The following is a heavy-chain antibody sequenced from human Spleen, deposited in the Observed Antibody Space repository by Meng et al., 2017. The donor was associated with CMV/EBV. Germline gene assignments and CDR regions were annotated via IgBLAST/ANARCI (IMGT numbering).Heavy chain of an antibody. CDR2: ISAYNGNT. CDR3: AREADGATFDY. V-gene: IGHV1-18*01. Sequence: QVQLVQSGAEVKKPGSSVKVSCKASGGTFSSYTISWVRQAPGQGLEWMGWISAYNGNTNYAQKLQGRVTMTTDTSTSTAYMELSRLRSDDTAVYYCAREADGATFDYWGQGTLVTVSS. D-gene: IGHD1-26*01. CDR1: GGTFSSYT. J-gene: IGHJ4*02.